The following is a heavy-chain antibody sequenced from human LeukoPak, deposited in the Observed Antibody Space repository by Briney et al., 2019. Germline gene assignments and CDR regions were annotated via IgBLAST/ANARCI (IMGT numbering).Heavy chain of an antibody. J-gene: IGHJ4*02. CDR2: IYYSGST. V-gene: IGHV4-59*01. Sequence: SETLSLTCTVSGGSISSYYWSWIRQPPGKGLEWIGYIYYSGSTNYNPFLKSRVTISVDTSKNQFSLKLSSVTAADTAVYYCARDERGYRYGEQWGQGTLVTVSS. D-gene: IGHD5-18*01. CDR3: ARDERGYRYGEQ. CDR1: GGSISSYY.